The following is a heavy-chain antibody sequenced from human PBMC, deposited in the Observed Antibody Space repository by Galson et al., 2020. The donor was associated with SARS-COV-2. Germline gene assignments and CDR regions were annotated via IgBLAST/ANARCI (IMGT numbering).Heavy chain of an antibody. Sequence: GESLKISCAASGFTFSSSWMHWVRQAPGKGLVWVSRINSDGSSTSYADSVKGRFTISRDNAKNTLYLQMNSLRAEDTAVYYCARVGTRSGWKYYFGYWGQGTLVTVSS. CDR1: GFTFSSSW. J-gene: IGHJ4*02. V-gene: IGHV3-74*01. CDR2: INSDGSST. D-gene: IGHD6-19*01. CDR3: ARVGTRSGWKYYFGY.